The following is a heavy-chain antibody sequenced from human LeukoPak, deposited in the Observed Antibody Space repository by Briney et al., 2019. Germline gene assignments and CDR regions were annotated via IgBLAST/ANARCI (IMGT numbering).Heavy chain of an antibody. J-gene: IGHJ4*02. CDR2: IWYDGSNK. CDR3: ARDSFCSGGTCYSGLFDY. D-gene: IGHD2-15*01. V-gene: IGHV3-33*01. CDR1: GFTFSSYG. Sequence: QPGGSLRLSCAASGFTFSSYGMHWVRQAPGKGLEWVAVIWYDGSNKYYADSVKGRFTISRDNCKNTLYLQMNSLRAEDTAIYYCARDSFCSGGTCYSGLFDYWGQGTLVTVSS.